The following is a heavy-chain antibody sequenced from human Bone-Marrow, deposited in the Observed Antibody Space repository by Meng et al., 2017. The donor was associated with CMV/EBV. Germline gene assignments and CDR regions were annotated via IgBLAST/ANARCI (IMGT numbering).Heavy chain of an antibody. CDR3: AKSNSRDPFYYCGTDV. J-gene: IGHJ6*02. CDR1: GFTFSSYS. Sequence: GESLKISCAASGFTFSSYSMNWVRQAPGKGLEWVSSISGTSSYIYYADSVKGRFTISRDNAKNSLYLQMNSLRAEDTAVYYCAKSNSRDPFYYCGTDVWGQGTTVTVSS. CDR2: ISGTSSYI. D-gene: IGHD1-1*01. V-gene: IGHV3-21*01.